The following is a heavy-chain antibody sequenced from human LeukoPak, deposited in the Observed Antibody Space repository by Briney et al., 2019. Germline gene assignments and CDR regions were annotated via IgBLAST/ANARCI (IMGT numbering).Heavy chain of an antibody. Sequence: SETLSLTCTVSGCSISSYYWSWIRQPPGKGLEWLGYIYYSGSTNYNPSLKSRVTISVDTSKNQFSLKLSSVTAADTAVYYCARVNGYSYGDYFDYWGQGTLVTVSS. J-gene: IGHJ4*02. CDR1: GCSISSYY. V-gene: IGHV4-59*01. CDR3: ARVNGYSYGDYFDY. CDR2: IYYSGST. D-gene: IGHD5-18*01.